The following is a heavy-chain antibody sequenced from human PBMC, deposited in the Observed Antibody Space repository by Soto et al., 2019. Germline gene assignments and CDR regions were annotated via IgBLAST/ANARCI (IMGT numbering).Heavy chain of an antibody. D-gene: IGHD4-17*01. Sequence: QVQLQESGPGLVKPSETLSLTCTVSGGSISSYYWSWIRQPPGKGLEWIGYIYYSGSTNYNPSLKSRVTISVDTSKNQFSLKLSSVTAADTAVYYCARGGYGDSGQHPGSEFDYWGQGTLVTVSS. CDR2: IYYSGST. V-gene: IGHV4-59*01. CDR3: ARGGYGDSGQHPGSEFDY. CDR1: GGSISSYY. J-gene: IGHJ4*02.